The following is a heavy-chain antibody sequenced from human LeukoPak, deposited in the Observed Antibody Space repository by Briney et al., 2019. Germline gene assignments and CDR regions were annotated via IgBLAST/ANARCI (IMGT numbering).Heavy chain of an antibody. CDR2: IYYSGST. Sequence: SETLSLTCTVSGGSISSYYWSWIRQPPGEGLEWIGYIYYSGSTSYNPSLKSRVTISVDTSKSQFSLRLSSVTAADTAVYYCARVSLSGSYSPFDPWGQGTLVTVSS. D-gene: IGHD1-26*01. CDR3: ARVSLSGSYSPFDP. CDR1: GGSISSYY. V-gene: IGHV4-59*01. J-gene: IGHJ5*02.